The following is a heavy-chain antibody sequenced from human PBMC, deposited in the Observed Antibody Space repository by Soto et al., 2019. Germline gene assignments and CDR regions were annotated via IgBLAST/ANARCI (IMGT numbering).Heavy chain of an antibody. J-gene: IGHJ4*02. CDR3: ASRHCTNGVCYYFDY. D-gene: IGHD2-8*01. CDR2: INHSGST. CDR1: GGSFSGYY. Sequence: QVQLQQWGAGLLKPSETLSLTCAVYGGSFSGYYWSWIRQPPGKGLEWIGEINHSGSTNYNPSLKGRVTISVDTSKNQFSLKVSSVTAADTAVYYCASRHCTNGVCYYFDYWGQGTLVTVSS. V-gene: IGHV4-34*01.